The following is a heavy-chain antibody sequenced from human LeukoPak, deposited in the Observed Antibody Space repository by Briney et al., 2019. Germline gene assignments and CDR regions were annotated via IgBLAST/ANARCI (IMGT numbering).Heavy chain of an antibody. V-gene: IGHV1-46*01. CDR1: RYTFTSYY. D-gene: IGHD5-18*01. J-gene: IGHJ4*02. CDR3: ARDSGYSYGYSVGY. CDR2: INSSGGST. Sequence: ASVNVSRKASRYTFTSYYMHWVRQARARGLEWMGIINSSGGSTSYAQKLRGRVTLTRDTPTSTVDMELSSLRSEDTAVYYCARDSGYSYGYSVGYWGQGTLVTVTS.